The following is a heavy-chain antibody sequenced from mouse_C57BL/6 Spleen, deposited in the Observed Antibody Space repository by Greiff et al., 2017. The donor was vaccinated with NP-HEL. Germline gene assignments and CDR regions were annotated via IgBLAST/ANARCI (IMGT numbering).Heavy chain of an antibody. V-gene: IGHV1-54*01. D-gene: IGHD4-1*01. CDR1: GYAFTNSL. CDR2: INPGSGGT. Sequence: VQLHQSGAELVRPGTSVKVSCKASGYAFTNSLIEWVKQRPGQGLEWIGVINPGSGGTKYNEKFTGKETLTADKSSSTAYMQRSSLTSEDSAIYFWARRARWDVQWYFDVWGTGTTVTVSS. J-gene: IGHJ1*03. CDR3: ARRARWDVQWYFDV.